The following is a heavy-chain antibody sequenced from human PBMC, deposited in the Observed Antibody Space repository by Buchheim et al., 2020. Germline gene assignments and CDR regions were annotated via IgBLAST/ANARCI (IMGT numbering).Heavy chain of an antibody. D-gene: IGHD3-3*01. J-gene: IGHJ4*02. CDR3: ARGRVYDFWSGYYAETYYFDY. Sequence: EVQLVESGGGLVQPGGSLRLPCAASGFTFSSYEMNWVRQAPGKGLEWVSYISSSGSTIYYADSVKGRFTISRDNAKNSLYLQMNSLRAEDTAVYYCARGRVYDFWSGYYAETYYFDYWGQGTL. V-gene: IGHV3-48*03. CDR1: GFTFSSYE. CDR2: ISSSGSTI.